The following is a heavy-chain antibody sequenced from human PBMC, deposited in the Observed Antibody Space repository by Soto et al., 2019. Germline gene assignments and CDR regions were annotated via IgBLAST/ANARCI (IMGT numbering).Heavy chain of an antibody. Sequence: QVQLVESGGGLVKPGGSLRVSCAASGFSFSDYYMTWIRQAPGKGLEWVSYISGSGDNIHYADSVKGRFTISRDNAKKSLYLQMDSLRVEDTAVYYWARGAWITFYYADWFDTWGQGTLVTVSS. J-gene: IGHJ5*02. CDR2: ISGSGDNI. V-gene: IGHV3-11*01. D-gene: IGHD2-2*01. CDR3: ARGAWITFYYADWFDT. CDR1: GFSFSDYY.